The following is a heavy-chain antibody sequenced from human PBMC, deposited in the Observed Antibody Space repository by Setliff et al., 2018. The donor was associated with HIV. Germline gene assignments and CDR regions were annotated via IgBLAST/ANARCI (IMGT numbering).Heavy chain of an antibody. Sequence: SETLSLTCAVFGGSFSGYYWSWIRQHPGKGLEYIGYIYYSGSTYYNPSLKSRVTMSIDTSTQQFFLNVTSVTAADTAVYYCAGFSYNFWVYRFDHWGQGALVTVSS. CDR2: IYYSGST. CDR3: AGFSYNFWVYRFDH. CDR1: GGSFSGYY. V-gene: IGHV4-31*11. D-gene: IGHD3-3*01. J-gene: IGHJ4*02.